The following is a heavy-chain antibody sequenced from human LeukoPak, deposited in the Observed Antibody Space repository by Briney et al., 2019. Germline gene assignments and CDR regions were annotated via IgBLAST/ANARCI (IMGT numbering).Heavy chain of an antibody. CDR1: GGSISSYY. J-gene: IGHJ3*02. Sequence: SETLSLTCTVSGGSISSYYWSWIRQPPGKGLEWIGYINDSGNIIYNPSLKSRVIISVDTSKNQFSLKLSSVTAADTAVYYCVRDGDYYDSSGSVRAFDIWGQGTMVTVSS. CDR2: INDSGNI. V-gene: IGHV4-59*12. D-gene: IGHD3-22*01. CDR3: VRDGDYYDSSGSVRAFDI.